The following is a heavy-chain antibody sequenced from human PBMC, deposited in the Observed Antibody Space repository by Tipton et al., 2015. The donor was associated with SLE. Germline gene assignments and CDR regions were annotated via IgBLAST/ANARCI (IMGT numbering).Heavy chain of an antibody. CDR2: ISSDGSNT. Sequence: GSLRLSCAASGFTFSRFAMHWVRQAPGKGLEYVSGISSDGSNTYFANSVKGRFTVSRDNAKKSLYLQLDSLRAEDTAVYYCARDRRWEYYYGIDVRGQGTTVTVTS. J-gene: IGHJ6*02. CDR3: ARDRRWEYYYGIDV. CDR1: GFTFSRFA. V-gene: IGHV3-64*01. D-gene: IGHD4-23*01.